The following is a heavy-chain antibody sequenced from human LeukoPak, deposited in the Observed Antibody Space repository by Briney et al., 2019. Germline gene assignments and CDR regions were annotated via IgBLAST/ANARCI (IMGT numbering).Heavy chain of an antibody. CDR1: GFTFSHFW. V-gene: IGHV3-7*01. CDR3: AREDGYCSGGNCYSYFDS. Sequence: GGSLRLSCAASGFTFSHFWMSWVRHAPGKGLEWVAYIKKTGSETYYVDSVKGRFTITRDNTRNSLFLQMYSLRAEDTAAYFCAREDGYCSGGNCYSYFDSWGQGTLVTVSS. J-gene: IGHJ4*02. CDR2: IKKTGSET. D-gene: IGHD2-15*01.